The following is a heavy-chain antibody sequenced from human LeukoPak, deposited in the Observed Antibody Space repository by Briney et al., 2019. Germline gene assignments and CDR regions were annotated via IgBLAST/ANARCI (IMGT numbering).Heavy chain of an antibody. D-gene: IGHD6-13*01. CDR2: IYYSGST. J-gene: IGHJ5*02. Sequence: SETLSLTCTVSGGSISTNTYYWAWIRQPPGKGLQWIGNIYYSGSTYYNPSLTSRVTISVDTSKNQFSLKLSSVTAADTAVYYCARDRREGQQLRDYWFDPWGQGTLVTVSS. CDR1: GGSISTNTYY. CDR3: ARDRREGQQLRDYWFDP. V-gene: IGHV4-39*07.